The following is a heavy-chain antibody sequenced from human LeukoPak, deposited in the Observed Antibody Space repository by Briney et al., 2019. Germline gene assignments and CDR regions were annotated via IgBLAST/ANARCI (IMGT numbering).Heavy chain of an antibody. Sequence: GGSLRLSCAASGFTFSSYAMHWVRQAPGKGLEWVAVISYDGSNKYYADSVKGRFTISRDNSKNTLYLQMNSLRAEDTAVYYCARDPGIVVVPAAKGGWFDPWGQGTLVTVSS. CDR3: ARDPGIVVVPAAKGGWFDP. CDR1: GFTFSSYA. V-gene: IGHV3-30-3*01. D-gene: IGHD2-2*01. CDR2: ISYDGSNK. J-gene: IGHJ5*02.